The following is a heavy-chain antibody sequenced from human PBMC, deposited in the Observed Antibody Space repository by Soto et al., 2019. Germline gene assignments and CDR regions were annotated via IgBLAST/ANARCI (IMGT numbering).Heavy chain of an antibody. J-gene: IGHJ4*02. D-gene: IGHD5-12*01. CDR3: AKDGRNGYNLFY. Sequence: QVQLQESGPGVVKPSGTLSLTCAVSGDSISSGGWWSWVRQPPGKGLEWIGEIYHSGSTNYNPSLKSRVTILVDMSKNHFSLNLNSVNVADTAIYYCAKDGRNGYNLFYWSQGTRVTVSS. CDR2: IYHSGST. CDR1: GDSISSGGW. V-gene: IGHV4-4*02.